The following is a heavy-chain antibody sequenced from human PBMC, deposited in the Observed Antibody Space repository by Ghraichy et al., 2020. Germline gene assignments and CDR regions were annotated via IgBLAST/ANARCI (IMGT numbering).Heavy chain of an antibody. D-gene: IGHD1-26*01. CDR2: IKQDGSEK. J-gene: IGHJ6*02. CDR1: GFTFSSYW. Sequence: GGPLILSCAASGFTFSSYWMSWVRQAPGKGLEWVANIKQDGSEKYYVDSVKGRFTISRDNAKNSLYLQMNSLRAEDTAVYYCARRVVGATYMDVWSQGTTVTVSS. V-gene: IGHV3-7*01. CDR3: ARRVVGATYMDV.